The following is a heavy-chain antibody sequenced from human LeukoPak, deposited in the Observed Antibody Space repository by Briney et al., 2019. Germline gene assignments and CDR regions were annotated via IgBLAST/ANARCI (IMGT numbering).Heavy chain of an antibody. CDR3: ARGVGAPGYYYMDV. CDR2: INPNSGGT. Sequence: GASVKVSCKASGYTFTGYYMHWVRQAPGQGLEWMGWINPNSGGTNYAQKFQGRVTMTRNTSISTAYMELSSLRSEDTAVYYCARGVGAPGYYYMDVWGKGTTVTVSS. V-gene: IGHV1-2*02. CDR1: GYTFTGYY. J-gene: IGHJ6*03.